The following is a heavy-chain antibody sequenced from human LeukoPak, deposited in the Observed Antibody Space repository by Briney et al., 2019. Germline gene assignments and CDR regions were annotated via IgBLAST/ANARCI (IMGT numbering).Heavy chain of an antibody. CDR2: IYTSGST. CDR3: ARLGGCSGGTCYPEDYFDY. D-gene: IGHD2-15*01. J-gene: IGHJ4*02. Sequence: PSQTLSLTCTVSGGSISSGSYYWSWFRQPAEKGLEWIGRIYTSGSTYYNPSLKSRVTISADTSKNQFSLRLSSVTSDDTAVYYCARLGGCSGGTCYPEDYFDYWGQGILVTVST. V-gene: IGHV4-61*02. CDR1: GGSISSGSYY.